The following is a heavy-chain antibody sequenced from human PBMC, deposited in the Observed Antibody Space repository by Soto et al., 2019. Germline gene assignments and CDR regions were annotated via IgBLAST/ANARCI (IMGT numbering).Heavy chain of an antibody. V-gene: IGHV3-49*03. J-gene: IGHJ4*02. CDR2: IRSKTFGGTT. Sequence: GGSLRLSCTASGFTFGDYAMSWFRQAPGKGLEWVGFIRSKTFGGTTEYAAAVKGRFIISRDDSKSIAYLQMDSLKTEDTAVYYCSRIRTSMIVVVSDYWGQGTLVTVSS. CDR1: GFTFGDYA. CDR3: SRIRTSMIVVVSDY. D-gene: IGHD3-22*01.